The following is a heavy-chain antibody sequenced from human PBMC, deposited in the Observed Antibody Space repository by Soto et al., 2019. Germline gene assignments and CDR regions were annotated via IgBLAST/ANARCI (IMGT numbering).Heavy chain of an antibody. V-gene: IGHV1-3*01. D-gene: IGHD3-10*01. J-gene: IGHJ4*02. CDR3: ARGLYGSADY. Sequence: ASVKVSCKASGYTFTIHAIHWVRQAPGQRLEWMGWTNGGDGEIEYSQNFQGRVTLTRDTSTTTVYMDLNTLTSEDTAVYYCARGLYGSADYWGQGTLVTVSS. CDR2: TNGGDGEI. CDR1: GYTFTIHA.